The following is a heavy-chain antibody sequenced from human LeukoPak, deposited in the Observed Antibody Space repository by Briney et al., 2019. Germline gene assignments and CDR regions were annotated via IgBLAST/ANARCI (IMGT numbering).Heavy chain of an antibody. D-gene: IGHD2-21*02. J-gene: IGHJ4*02. CDR2: ISSDGSRA. Sequence: PGGSLRLSCAASGFSFRRHWMHWVRQDPGRGLVWLSVISSDGSRAIYADSVKGRFTISRDNAKNTLSLQMNSLRAEDTAIYFCARDLYCGGNCYPYYLDNWGQGSLVTVSS. V-gene: IGHV3-74*01. CDR3: ARDLYCGGNCYPYYLDN. CDR1: GFSFRRHW.